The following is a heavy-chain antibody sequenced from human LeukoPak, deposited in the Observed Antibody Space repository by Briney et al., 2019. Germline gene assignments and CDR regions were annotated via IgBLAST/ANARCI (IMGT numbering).Heavy chain of an antibody. CDR2: ISSSSSTI. CDR3: ARGPGVGATTMDY. V-gene: IGHV3-48*04. J-gene: IGHJ4*02. CDR1: GFTFSSYS. Sequence: GGSLRLSCSASGFTFSSYSMNWVRQAPGKGLEWVSYISSSSSTIYYADSVKGRFTISRDNAKNSLYLQMNSLRAEDTAVYYCARGPGVGATTMDYWGQGTLVTVSS. D-gene: IGHD1-26*01.